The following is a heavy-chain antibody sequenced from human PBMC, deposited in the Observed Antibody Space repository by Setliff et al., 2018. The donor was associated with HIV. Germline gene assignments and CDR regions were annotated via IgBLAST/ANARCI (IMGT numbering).Heavy chain of an antibody. CDR3: ARRRIYVYYFDY. CDR2: IYYSGST. V-gene: IGHV4-39*01. Sequence: PSETLSLTCTVSGGSISSSSYYWGWIRQPPGKGLEWIGSIYYSGSTYYNPSLMSRVTISVDTSKNQFSLKLSSVTAADTAVYYCARRRIYVYYFDYWGQGTLVTVSS. CDR1: GGSISSSSYY. J-gene: IGHJ4*02. D-gene: IGHD3-16*01.